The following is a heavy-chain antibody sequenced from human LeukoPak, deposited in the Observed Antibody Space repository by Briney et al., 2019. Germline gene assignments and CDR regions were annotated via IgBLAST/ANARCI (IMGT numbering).Heavy chain of an antibody. D-gene: IGHD6-13*01. CDR2: IIPILGIA. J-gene: IGHJ3*02. V-gene: IGHV1-69*04. CDR3: ASGSGQLGDAFDI. Sequence: ASVKVSCKASGGTFSSYAISWVRQAPGQGLECMGRIIPILGIANYAQKFQGRVTITADKSTSTAYMGLSSLRSEDTAVYYCASGSGQLGDAFDIWGQGTMVTVSS. CDR1: GGTFSSYA.